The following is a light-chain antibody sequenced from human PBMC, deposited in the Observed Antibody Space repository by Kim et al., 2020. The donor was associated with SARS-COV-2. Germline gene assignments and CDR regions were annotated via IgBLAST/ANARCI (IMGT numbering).Light chain of an antibody. V-gene: IGKV3-15*01. CDR1: QSVSSN. Sequence: EIVMTQSPATLSVSPGERATLSCRASQSVSSNLAWYQQKPGQAPRLLIYGASTRATGIPARFSGNGSGTEYTLTISSLRSEDFAVYYCQQYHDWPPITFGGGTKVEI. J-gene: IGKJ4*01. CDR2: GAS. CDR3: QQYHDWPPIT.